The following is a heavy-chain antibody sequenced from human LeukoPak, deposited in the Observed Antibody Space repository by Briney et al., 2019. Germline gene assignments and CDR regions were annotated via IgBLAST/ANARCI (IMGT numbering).Heavy chain of an antibody. V-gene: IGHV4-59*01. J-gene: IGHJ4*02. CDR2: IYYSGST. D-gene: IGHD4-23*01. Sequence: PSETLSLTCTVSGGSISSYYWSWIRQPPGKGLEWIGYIYYSGSTNYNPSLKSRVTISVDTSKNQFSLKLSSVIAADTAVYYCARVGVDYSGNIIKYYFDYWGQGTLVTVSS. CDR3: ARVGVDYSGNIIKYYFDY. CDR1: GGSISSYY.